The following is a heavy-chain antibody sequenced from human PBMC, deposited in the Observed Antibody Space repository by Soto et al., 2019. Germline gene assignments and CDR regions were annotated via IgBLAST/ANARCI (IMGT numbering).Heavy chain of an antibody. J-gene: IGHJ4*02. D-gene: IGHD2-8*01. V-gene: IGHV1-3*01. CDR2: IIVSHSRP. CDR3: AREPEDGVPGDY. CDR1: GYTFTTHN. Sequence: QVQLVQSGAEVKEPGASVRVSCKAYGYTFTTHNLHWARQAPGQGLEWMGCIIVSHSRPRYPPQFQGRVTFGTDTFTTTAYMDLTRQTPADTAIYYCAREPEDGVPGDYWGQGTPDVVSS.